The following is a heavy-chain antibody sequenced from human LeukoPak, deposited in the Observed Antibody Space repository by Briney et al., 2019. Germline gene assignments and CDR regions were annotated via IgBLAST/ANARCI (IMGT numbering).Heavy chain of an antibody. CDR2: VHSSGST. V-gene: IGHV4-59*01. J-gene: IGHJ5*02. D-gene: IGHD6-6*01. Sequence: ASETLSLTCTVSGGSISGFYWSWIRQPPAKRLEWIGYVHSSGSTNYNPSLKSRVTISVDTSKNQFSLKLSSVTAADTAVYYCAREGAWLRDSSSHNWFDPWGQGTLVTVSS. CDR1: GGSISGFY. CDR3: AREGAWLRDSSSHNWFDP.